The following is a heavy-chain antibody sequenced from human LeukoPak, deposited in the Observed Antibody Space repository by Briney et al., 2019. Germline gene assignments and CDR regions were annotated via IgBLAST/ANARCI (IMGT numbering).Heavy chain of an antibody. Sequence: SETLSLTCAVYGGSFSGHYWSWIRQPPGKGLEWIGEINHSGSTNYNPPLKSRVTISVDTSKNQFSLKLSSVTAADTAVYYCARGYYYGSGSYYNFDLRYYYYGMDVWGQGTTVTVSS. CDR1: GGSFSGHY. CDR3: ARGYYYGSGSYYNFDLRYYYYGMDV. D-gene: IGHD3-10*01. CDR2: INHSGST. J-gene: IGHJ6*02. V-gene: IGHV4-34*01.